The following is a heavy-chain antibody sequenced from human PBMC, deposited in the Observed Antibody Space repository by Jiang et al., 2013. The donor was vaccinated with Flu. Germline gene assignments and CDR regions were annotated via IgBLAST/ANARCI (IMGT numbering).Heavy chain of an antibody. CDR3: AHSVTITMVRGVPFDY. CDR1: GFSLSTSGMC. J-gene: IGHJ4*02. CDR2: IDWDDDK. V-gene: IGHV2-70*12. D-gene: IGHD3-10*01. Sequence: TQTLTLTCTFSGFSLSTSGMCVSWIRQPPGKALEWLARIDWDDDKYYSTSLKSRLTITKDTSKNQVVLTMTNMDPVDTATYYCAHSVTITMVRGVPFDYWGQGTLVTVSS.